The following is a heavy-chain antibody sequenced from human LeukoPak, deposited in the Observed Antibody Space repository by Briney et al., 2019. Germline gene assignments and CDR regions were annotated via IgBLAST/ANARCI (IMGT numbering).Heavy chain of an antibody. CDR1: GGSISSGGYY. Sequence: SQTLSLTCTVSGGSISSGGYYWSWIRQHPGKGLEWIGYIYYSGSTYYNPSLKSRVTISVDTSKNQFSLKLSSVTAADTAVYYRAAGGGYCSGGSCYPTRDDNWFDPWGQGTLVTVSS. D-gene: IGHD2-15*01. V-gene: IGHV4-31*03. CDR2: IYYSGST. CDR3: AAGGGYCSGGSCYPTRDDNWFDP. J-gene: IGHJ5*02.